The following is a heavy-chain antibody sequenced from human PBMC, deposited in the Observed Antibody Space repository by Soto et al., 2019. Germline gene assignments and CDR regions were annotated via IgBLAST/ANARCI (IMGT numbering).Heavy chain of an antibody. D-gene: IGHD5-18*01. Sequence: QVQLQESGPGLVKPSETLSLTCTVSGGSISSYYWSWIRQPPGKGLEWIGYIYYSGSTNYNPSLKSRVTISVDTSKNQFSLKLSSVTAADTAVYYCARHLRDKGYSYGNDAFDIWGQGTMVTVSS. CDR1: GGSISSYY. V-gene: IGHV4-59*08. CDR3: ARHLRDKGYSYGNDAFDI. J-gene: IGHJ3*02. CDR2: IYYSGST.